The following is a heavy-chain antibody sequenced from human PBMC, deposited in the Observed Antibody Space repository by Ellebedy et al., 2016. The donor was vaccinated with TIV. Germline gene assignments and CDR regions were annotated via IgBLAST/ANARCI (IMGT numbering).Heavy chain of an antibody. V-gene: IGHV3-21*01. J-gene: IGHJ6*02. CDR1: GFTFSSYS. CDR2: SSSSSYYI. CDR3: ARDLDYYYDMDV. Sequence: GESLKISCAASGFTFSSYSMNWVRQAPGKGLEWVSSSSSSSYYIYYADSVKGRFTFSRDNAKNSLYLQMNSLRAEDTAVYYCARDLDYYYDMDVWGQGTTVTVSS.